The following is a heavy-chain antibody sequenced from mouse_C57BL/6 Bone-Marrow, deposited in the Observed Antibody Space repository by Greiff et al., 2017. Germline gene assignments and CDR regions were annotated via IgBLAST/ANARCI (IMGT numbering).Heavy chain of an antibody. CDR3: ARLGNSAWFAY. Sequence: EVKLVESGGDLVKPGGSLKLSCAASGFTFSSYGMSWVRQTPDKRLEWVATISSGGSYTYYPDSVKGRFPISRDNAKNTLYLHMSSLKSEDTAMYYCARLGNSAWFAYWGQGTLVTVSA. V-gene: IGHV5-6*01. CDR1: GFTFSSYG. J-gene: IGHJ3*01. CDR2: ISSGGSYT. D-gene: IGHD2-1*01.